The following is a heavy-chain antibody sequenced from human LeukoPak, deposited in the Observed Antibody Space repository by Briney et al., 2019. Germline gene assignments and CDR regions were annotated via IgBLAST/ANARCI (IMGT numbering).Heavy chain of an antibody. V-gene: IGHV4-30-4*01. CDR2: ISYSGST. D-gene: IGHD6-13*01. CDR3: AREYSSTWYGS. Sequence: KASQTLSLTCTVSGDSVSSNPNYWTWIRQPPGKGLEWIGYISYSGSTYYNPSLESRLTISVDTSKNQFSLKLSSVTAADTAVYYCAREYSSTWYGSWGQGTLVTVSS. J-gene: IGHJ4*02. CDR1: GDSVSSNPNY.